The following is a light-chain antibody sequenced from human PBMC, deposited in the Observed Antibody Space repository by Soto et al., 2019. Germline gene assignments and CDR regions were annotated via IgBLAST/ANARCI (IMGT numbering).Light chain of an antibody. CDR1: SNDVGHSSF. CDR3: NAQADNGKHV. J-gene: IGLJ1*01. V-gene: IGLV2-8*01. CDR2: EVS. Sequence: QSALTQPPSASGSPGQSVTISCTGNSNDVGHSSFISWYQQHPGNGPKLIIYEVSKRPSEVPDRFSGSKSGNTASLSVSGLQDEDEADYFCNAQADNGKHVFGTGTKLTVL.